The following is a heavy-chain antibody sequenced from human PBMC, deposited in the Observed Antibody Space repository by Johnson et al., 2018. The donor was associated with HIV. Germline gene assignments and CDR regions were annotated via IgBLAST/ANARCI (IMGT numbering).Heavy chain of an antibody. CDR1: GFTFSSYG. J-gene: IGHJ3*01. V-gene: IGHV3-30*03. Sequence: QVQLVESGGGVVQPGRSLRLSCAASGFTFSSYGMHWVRQAPAKGLEWVAVISDDGSKKHYADFVKGRFSISRDNSKETLYLQMNSLRDDDTAVYYCAREDLYDLGGQGTMVTVST. CDR3: AREDLYDL. D-gene: IGHD3/OR15-3a*01. CDR2: ISDDGSKK.